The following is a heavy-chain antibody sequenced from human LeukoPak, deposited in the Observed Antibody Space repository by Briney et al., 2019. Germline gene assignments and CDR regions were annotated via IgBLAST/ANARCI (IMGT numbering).Heavy chain of an antibody. CDR2: INHSGST. D-gene: IGHD2-8*01. Sequence: SETLSLTCAVYGGSFSGYYWSWIRQPPGKGLEWIGEINHSGSTNYNPSLKSRVTISVDTSKNQFSLKLSSVTAADTAVYYCVRDCTNGVCSDYWGQGTLVTVSS. J-gene: IGHJ4*02. CDR1: GGSFSGYY. V-gene: IGHV4-34*01. CDR3: VRDCTNGVCSDY.